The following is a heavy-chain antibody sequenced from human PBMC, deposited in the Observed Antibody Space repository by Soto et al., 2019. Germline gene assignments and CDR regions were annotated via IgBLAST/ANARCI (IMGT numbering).Heavy chain of an antibody. CDR3: AKDLARGYYFDY. Sequence: GGSLRLFCAASGFTFSSYAMSWVRQAPGKGLEWVSAISGSGGSTYYADSVKGRFTISRDNSKNTLYLQMNSLRAEDTAVYYCAKDLARGYYFDYWGQGTLVTVSS. CDR2: ISGSGGST. J-gene: IGHJ4*02. CDR1: GFTFSSYA. V-gene: IGHV3-23*01.